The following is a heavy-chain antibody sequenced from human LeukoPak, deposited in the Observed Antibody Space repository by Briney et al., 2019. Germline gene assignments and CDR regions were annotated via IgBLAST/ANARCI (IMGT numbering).Heavy chain of an antibody. D-gene: IGHD6-19*01. J-gene: IGHJ5*02. V-gene: IGHV1-3*01. CDR3: ARGAPIRVAVAATFDP. CDR2: INAGNGNT. Sequence: GASVKVSCKTSGFTFTTYTMHWVRQAPGQRLEWMGWINAGNGNTQYSQKFQGRVTITRDTSASTAYMELSNLRSEDTAVYYCARGAPIRVAVAATFDPWGQGTLVTVPS. CDR1: GFTFTTYT.